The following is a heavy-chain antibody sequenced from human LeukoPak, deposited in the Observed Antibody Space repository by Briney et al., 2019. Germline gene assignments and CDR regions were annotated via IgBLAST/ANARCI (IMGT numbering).Heavy chain of an antibody. CDR1: GFTFSSYG. J-gene: IGHJ4*02. D-gene: IGHD2-15*01. V-gene: IGHV3-30*18. CDR3: AKAGYCSGGSCWSDFDY. CDR2: ISYDGSNK. Sequence: QPGRSLRLSCAASGFTFSSYGMHWVRQAPGKGLEWVAVISYDGSNKYYADSVKGRFTIPRDNSKNTLYLQMNSLRAEDTAVYYCAKAGYCSGGSCWSDFDYWGQGTLVTVSS.